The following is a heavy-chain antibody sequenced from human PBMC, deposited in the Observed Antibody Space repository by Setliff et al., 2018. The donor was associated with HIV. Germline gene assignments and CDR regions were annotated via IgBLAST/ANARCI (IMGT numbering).Heavy chain of an antibody. CDR3: ASEKVAWTVSDSFFEF. CDR1: GVSMTNNY. CDR2: VHYSGNT. Sequence: SETLSLTCSVSGVSMTNNYWTWIRQSPGKGLEWIGYVHYSGNTKYNPSLKSRVTISVDTSKNKFSLKLSSVTAADTAVYYCASEKVAWTVSDSFFEFWGQGVPVTVSS. J-gene: IGHJ4*02. V-gene: IGHV4-59*01. D-gene: IGHD2-15*01.